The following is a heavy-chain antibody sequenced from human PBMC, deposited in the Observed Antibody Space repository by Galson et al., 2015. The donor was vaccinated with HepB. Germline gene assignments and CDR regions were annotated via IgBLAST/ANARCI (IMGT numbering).Heavy chain of an antibody. CDR2: INGRGPTR. CDR1: GFIFRHHS. CDR3: VEEGSCFEGDWFDP. D-gene: IGHD2-21*01. J-gene: IGHJ5*02. V-gene: IGHV3-23*01. Sequence: SLRLSCAGSGFIFRHHSMTWIRQAPGKGLEWVSGINGRGPTRSYSDPVKGRFSISRDNSKDTLYLHMDNLRAEDTAVYYCVEEGSCFEGDWFDPWGQGALVTVS.